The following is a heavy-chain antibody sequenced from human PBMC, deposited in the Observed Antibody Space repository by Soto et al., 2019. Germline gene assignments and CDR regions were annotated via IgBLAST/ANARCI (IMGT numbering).Heavy chain of an antibody. D-gene: IGHD2-15*01. CDR1: GYTFTSYG. CDR3: ARVRVYCSGGSCYYYYGMDV. V-gene: IGHV1-18*04. J-gene: IGHJ6*02. Sequence: QVQLVQSGAEVKKPGASVKVSCKASGYTFTSYGISWVRQAPGQGLEWMGWISAYNGNTNYAQKLPGRVTMTTDTSTSTAYMELRSLRADDTAVYYCARVRVYCSGGSCYYYYGMDVCGQGTTVTVSS. CDR2: ISAYNGNT.